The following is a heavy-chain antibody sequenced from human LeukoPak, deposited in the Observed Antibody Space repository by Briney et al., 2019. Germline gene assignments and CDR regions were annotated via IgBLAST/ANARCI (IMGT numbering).Heavy chain of an antibody. J-gene: IGHJ4*02. D-gene: IGHD2-2*01. V-gene: IGHV1-2*02. CDR3: ARDPPAYPCTTTRCYPEVDY. CDR2: INPNTGGT. CDR1: GYSFAANY. Sequence: GASVKVSCKTSGYSFAANYIHWVRQAPGQGLEWMGWINPNTGGTNSAEKFQGRVTLTRDTSLTTAYMELTSLRSDDTAVYYCARDPPAYPCTTTRCYPEVDYWGQGTLVTVSS.